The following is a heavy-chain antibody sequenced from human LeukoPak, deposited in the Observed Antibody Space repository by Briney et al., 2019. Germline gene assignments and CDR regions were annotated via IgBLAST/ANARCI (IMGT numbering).Heavy chain of an antibody. D-gene: IGHD3-9*01. CDR3: AKRGVVIRVILIGFHKEAYYFDS. Sequence: GGSLRLSCAVSGITLSSYGMSWVRQAPGKGLEWVAGISGSGGRSNYADSVKGRFTISRDNPKNTLYTQMNSLRAEDTAVYFCAKRGVVIRVILIGFHKEAYYFDSWGQGALVTVSS. V-gene: IGHV3-23*01. CDR2: ISGSGGRS. CDR1: GITLSSYG. J-gene: IGHJ4*02.